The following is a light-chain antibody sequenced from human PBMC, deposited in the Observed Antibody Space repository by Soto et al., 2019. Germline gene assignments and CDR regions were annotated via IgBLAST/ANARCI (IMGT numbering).Light chain of an antibody. J-gene: IGKJ1*01. CDR3: XXXXXXXX. CDR2: DAS. Sequence: DIQMTQSPSTLSASVGDRVTITCRASQSISSWLAWYQQKPGKAPKLLIYDASSLESGVPSRFSGSGSGTEFTLTIRRLQPDDFAXXXXXXXXXXXXFXQGTKVDIK. V-gene: IGKV1-5*01. CDR1: QSISSW.